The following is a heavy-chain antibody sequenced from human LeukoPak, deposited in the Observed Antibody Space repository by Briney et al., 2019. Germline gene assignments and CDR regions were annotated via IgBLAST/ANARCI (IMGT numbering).Heavy chain of an antibody. CDR3: ARDRIPYYYDSSGYYYAEGFDP. V-gene: IGHV1-2*02. Sequence: ASVRVSSKASVYTFTVYYMHWVRQAPGQGVEWMGWINPNSGGTNYAQKFQGRVTMTRDTSISTAYMELSRLRSDDTAVYYCARDRIPYYYDSSGYYYAEGFDPWGQGTLVTVSS. D-gene: IGHD3-22*01. J-gene: IGHJ5*02. CDR1: VYTFTVYY. CDR2: INPNSGGT.